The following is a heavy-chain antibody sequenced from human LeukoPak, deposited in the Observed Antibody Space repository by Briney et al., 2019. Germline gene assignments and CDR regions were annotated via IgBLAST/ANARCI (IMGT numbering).Heavy chain of an antibody. CDR3: ARDSSRPSGSDYYGMDV. CDR2: IYYTGNA. V-gene: IGHV4-30-4*01. Sequence: PSETLSLTCTVSGGSISSGDSYWSWIRQPPGKGLEWVVYIYYTGNAYYNPSLKSRVTISVDISKNQFSLKLRSVTAADTAVYYCARDSSRPSGSDYYGMDVWGQGTTVTVSS. CDR1: GGSISSGDSY. D-gene: IGHD6-13*01. J-gene: IGHJ6*02.